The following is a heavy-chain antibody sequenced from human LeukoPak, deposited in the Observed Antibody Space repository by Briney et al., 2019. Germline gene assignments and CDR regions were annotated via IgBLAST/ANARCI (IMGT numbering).Heavy chain of an antibody. V-gene: IGHV1-69*04. Sequence: GSSVKISCKASGGTFSGDAFSWVRQAPGQGLEWMGRIKPSLNIPNFAQKLEGRVTITADKSTTTVYMELRSLRSEDTSRYFCARDQPRAKFLDYWGQGSLVTVSS. CDR1: GGTFSGDA. CDR3: ARDQPRAKFLDY. CDR2: IKPSLNIP. J-gene: IGHJ4*02.